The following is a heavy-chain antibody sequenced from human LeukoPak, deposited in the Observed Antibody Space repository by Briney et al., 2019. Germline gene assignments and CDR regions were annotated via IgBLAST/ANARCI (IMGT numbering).Heavy chain of an antibody. D-gene: IGHD3-16*01. V-gene: IGHV3-7*01. CDR1: GFTFSNYW. J-gene: IGHJ4*02. CDR2: VKQDGSEK. Sequence: SGGSLRPSCAASGFTFSNYWMSWVRQGPEKGLEWVANVKQDGSEKYYVDSVKGRFTISRDNAKNSVHLQMNSLRSDDTAVYYCARVSSIFGGAPDYWGRGTLVTVSS. CDR3: ARVSSIFGGAPDY.